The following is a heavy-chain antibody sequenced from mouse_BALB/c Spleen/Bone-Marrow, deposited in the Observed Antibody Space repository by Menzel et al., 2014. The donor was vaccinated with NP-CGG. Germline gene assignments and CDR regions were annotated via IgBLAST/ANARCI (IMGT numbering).Heavy chain of an antibody. CDR1: GYTFTSYW. V-gene: IGHV1-87*01. CDR3: ARGFPFDY. J-gene: IGHJ2*01. CDR2: IYPGDGDT. Sequence: VKLQESGAELARPGASVKLSCKASGYTFTSYWMQWVKQRPGQGLEWIGAIYPGDGDTRYTQKFKGKATLTADKSSSTDYMQLSSLASEDSAVYYCARGFPFDYWGQGTTLTVSS.